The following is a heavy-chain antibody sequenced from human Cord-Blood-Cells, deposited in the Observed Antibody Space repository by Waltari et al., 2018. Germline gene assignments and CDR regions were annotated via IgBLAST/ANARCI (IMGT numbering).Heavy chain of an antibody. V-gene: IGHV4-39*01. Sequence: QLQLQESGPGLVQPSATLSLPCTVSGGPISSSSYYWGGIRPPPGKGLEWIGSIYYSGSTYYNPSLNSRVTISVDTSKNQFSLKLSSVTAADTAVYYCAESATVVTPYYFDYWGQGTLVTVSS. CDR1: GGPISSSSYY. J-gene: IGHJ4*02. CDR3: AESATVVTPYYFDY. CDR2: IYYSGST. D-gene: IGHD4-17*01.